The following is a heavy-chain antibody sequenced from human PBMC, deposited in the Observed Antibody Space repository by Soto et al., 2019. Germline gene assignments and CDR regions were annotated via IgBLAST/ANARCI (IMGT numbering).Heavy chain of an antibody. J-gene: IGHJ5*02. CDR3: ARYSSSLGWFDR. CDR2: INYSGST. CDR1: GGSISSSSYY. Sequence: QVQLQESGPGLVKPSETLSLTCTVSGGSISSSSYYWGWIRQPPGKGLEWIGSINYSGSTYYNPSLKSRVTISVDTSKDQFSRKLSSVTAADTALYYCARYSSSLGWFDRWGQGTLVTVSS. D-gene: IGHD6-6*01. V-gene: IGHV4-39*01.